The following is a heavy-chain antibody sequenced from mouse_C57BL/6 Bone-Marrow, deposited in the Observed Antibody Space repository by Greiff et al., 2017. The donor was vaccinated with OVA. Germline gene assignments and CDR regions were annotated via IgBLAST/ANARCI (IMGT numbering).Heavy chain of an antibody. D-gene: IGHD1-1*01. V-gene: IGHV5-15*01. CDR1: GFTFSDYG. Sequence: EVQGVESGGGLVQPGGSLKLSCAASGFTFSDYGMAWVRQAPRKGPEWVAFISNLAYSIYYADTVTGRFTISRENAKNTLYLEMSSLRSEDTAMYYCARDSTTVVAQGNDFDYWGQGTTLTVSS. CDR3: ARDSTTVVAQGNDFDY. CDR2: ISNLAYSI. J-gene: IGHJ2*01.